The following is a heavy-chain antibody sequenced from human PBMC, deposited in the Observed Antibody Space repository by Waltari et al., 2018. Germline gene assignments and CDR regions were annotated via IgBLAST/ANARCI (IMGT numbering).Heavy chain of an antibody. D-gene: IGHD3-10*01. CDR2: IKNSGT. Sequence: QVQLRESGPGLVKASETLSLTCSVSGGSVRSSGYSWNWVRQPPGKGLEWIGNIKNSGTNPNPALKSLLVISRDTSKNVFSLELTSVTAADTAVYFCATESTYGFDAWGQGILVTVSS. J-gene: IGHJ5*02. V-gene: IGHV4-30-4*07. CDR1: GGSVRSSGYS. CDR3: ATESTYGFDA.